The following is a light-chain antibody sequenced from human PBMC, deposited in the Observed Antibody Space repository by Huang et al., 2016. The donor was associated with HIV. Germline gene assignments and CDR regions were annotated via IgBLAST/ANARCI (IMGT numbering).Light chain of an antibody. Sequence: IVMTQSPDYLPVSLGARAAIKCKSSQTVLYTSNNDNYLAWYQQRPGQPPKLLIYWASRRASGVPDRFSGSGSGTDFTLTINGLQPEDVAVYYCQQYYTTPRTFGPGTKVDIK. V-gene: IGKV4-1*01. CDR3: QQYYTTPRT. J-gene: IGKJ3*01. CDR1: QTVLYTSNNDNY. CDR2: WAS.